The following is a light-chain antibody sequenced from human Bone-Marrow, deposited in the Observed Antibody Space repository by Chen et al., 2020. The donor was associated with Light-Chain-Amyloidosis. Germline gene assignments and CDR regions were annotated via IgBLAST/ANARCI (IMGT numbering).Light chain of an antibody. CDR2: EVT. Sequence: QSALTQPASVSGSPGQSITISCTGTSSDVGGDNHVSWDQQHPDKAPKLMIYEVTNRPSWVPDRFSGATSDNTASLTISGLQTEDEADCFCSSYTITDTLVFGSGTRVPVL. J-gene: IGLJ1*01. CDR1: SSDVGGDNH. V-gene: IGLV2-14*01. CDR3: SSYTITDTLV.